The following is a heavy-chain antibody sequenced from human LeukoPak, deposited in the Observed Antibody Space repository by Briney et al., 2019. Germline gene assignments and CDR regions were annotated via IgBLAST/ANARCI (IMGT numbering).Heavy chain of an antibody. CDR3: ARGVSYGSGSYYAY. CDR1: GYTFTSYG. CDR2: MNPNSGNT. V-gene: IGHV1-8*01. J-gene: IGHJ4*02. D-gene: IGHD3-10*01. Sequence: ASVKVSCKASGYTFTSYGINWVRQATGQGLEWMGWMNPNSGNTGYAQKFQGRVTMTRNTSISTAYMELSSLRSEDTAVCYCARGVSYGSGSYYAYWGQGTLVTVSS.